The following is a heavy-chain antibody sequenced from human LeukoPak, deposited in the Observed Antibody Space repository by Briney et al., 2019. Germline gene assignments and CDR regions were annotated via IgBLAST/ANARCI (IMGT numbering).Heavy chain of an antibody. CDR3: ARGPRVLRYFDWLSYFDY. CDR1: GFTFSSYA. V-gene: IGHV3-30*19. CDR2: ISYDGSNK. J-gene: IGHJ4*02. Sequence: GGSLRLSCAASGFTFSSYAMHWVRQAPGKGLEWVAVISYDGSNKYYAESVKGRFTISRDNSKNTLDLQMNSLRAEDTAVYYCARGPRVLRYFDWLSYFDYWGQGTLVTVSS. D-gene: IGHD3-9*01.